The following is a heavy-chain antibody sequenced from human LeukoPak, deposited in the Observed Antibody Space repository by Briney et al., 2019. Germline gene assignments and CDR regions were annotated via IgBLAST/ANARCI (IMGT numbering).Heavy chain of an antibody. D-gene: IGHD3-16*01. CDR1: GYTFTGYY. J-gene: IGHJ4*02. CDR2: INPNSGGT. V-gene: IGHV1-2*02. CDR3: ARAFTFGRDY. Sequence: GASVKVSCKASGYTFTGYYMHWVRQAPGQGLEWMGWINPNSGGTNYAQKFQGRVTMTRDTSTSTVYMELSSLRSEDTAVYYCARAFTFGRDYWGQGTLVTVSS.